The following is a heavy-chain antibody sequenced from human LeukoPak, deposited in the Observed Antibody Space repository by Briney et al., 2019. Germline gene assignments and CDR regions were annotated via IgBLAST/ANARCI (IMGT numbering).Heavy chain of an antibody. CDR3: ARASGSFDY. CDR2: ISGSGGST. Sequence: GGSLGLSCAASGFTFSSYAMSWVRQAPGKGLEWVSAISGSGGSTYYADSVKGRFTTSRDNSKNMLYLQMNSLRAEDTAVYYCARASGSFDYWGQGTLVSVSS. V-gene: IGHV3-23*01. J-gene: IGHJ4*02. D-gene: IGHD1-26*01. CDR1: GFTFSSYA.